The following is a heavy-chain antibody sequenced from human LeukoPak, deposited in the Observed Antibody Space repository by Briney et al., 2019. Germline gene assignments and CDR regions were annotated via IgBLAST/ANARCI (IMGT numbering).Heavy chain of an antibody. CDR3: ARGPELERFDY. J-gene: IGHJ4*02. CDR2: IIPIFGTA. D-gene: IGHD1-1*01. CDR1: GGTFSSYA. V-gene: IGHV1-69*05. Sequence: SVKVSCKASGGTFSSYAISWVRQAPGQGLEWMGGIIPIFGTANYAQKFQGRVTITTDESTSPAYMELSSLRSDDTAVYYCARGPELERFDYWGQGTLVTVSS.